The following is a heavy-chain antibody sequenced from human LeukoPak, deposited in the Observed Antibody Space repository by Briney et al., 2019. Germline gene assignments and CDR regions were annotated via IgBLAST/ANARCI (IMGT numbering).Heavy chain of an antibody. Sequence: SGGSPRLSCAASGFTFSGYAMSWVRQAPGKGLEWVSLITGSGATTYYADSVRGRFTVSRDNSKNTLYLQMNSLRAEDTAVYFCAKGDCGGTCLLIDNWGQGTLVTVSS. CDR1: GFTFSGYA. CDR2: ITGSGATT. D-gene: IGHD2-15*01. J-gene: IGHJ4*02. V-gene: IGHV3-23*01. CDR3: AKGDCGGTCLLIDN.